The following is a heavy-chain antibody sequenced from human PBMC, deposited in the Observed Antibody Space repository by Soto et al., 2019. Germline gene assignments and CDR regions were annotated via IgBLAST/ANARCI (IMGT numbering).Heavy chain of an antibody. J-gene: IGHJ6*02. V-gene: IGHV3-30-3*02. Sequence: QMQLVESGGGVVQPGRSLRLSCAASGFSFRNYNLHWVRQAPGKGLEWVAVVSHDGVNKHYAESVKGRFTISRDNSKKTLYLQMNSLRGEDTAVYYCGKGSAATNYFYYATDVWGQGTTVTVSS. CDR3: GKGSAATNYFYYATDV. CDR1: GFSFRNYN. CDR2: VSHDGVNK. D-gene: IGHD2-15*01.